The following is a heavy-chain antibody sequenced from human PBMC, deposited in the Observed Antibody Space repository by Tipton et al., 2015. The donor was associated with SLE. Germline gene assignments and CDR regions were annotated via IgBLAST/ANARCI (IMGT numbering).Heavy chain of an antibody. V-gene: IGHV4-59*08. D-gene: IGHD2-8*01. J-gene: IGHJ4*02. Sequence: TLSLTCTLSGDSISNFYWSWIRQPPGKGLEWIGHIYYTGTTYYNPSLKSRLTLSLDTSKNQFSLKMISVTAADTAVYYCARRYGTSFDYWDQGTLVTVSS. CDR3: ARRYGTSFDY. CDR1: GDSISNFY. CDR2: IYYTGTT.